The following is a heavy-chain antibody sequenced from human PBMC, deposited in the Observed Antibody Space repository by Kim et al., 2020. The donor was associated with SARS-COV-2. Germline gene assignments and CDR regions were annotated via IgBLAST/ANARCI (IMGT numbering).Heavy chain of an antibody. CDR1: NASLTDYY. CDR3: VKGDILSVPVGTPRTSFFDI. J-gene: IGHJ3*02. CDR2: INHLGIT. D-gene: IGHD3-9*01. Sequence: SETLSLTCAVFNASLTDYYWAWVRQPPGKGMEWIGEINHLGITNTSPSLKSRSTMSMSTTINQFSLRLSAATAADTAVYFCVKGDILSVPVGTPRTSFFDIWGQGTSVIVSA. V-gene: IGHV4-34*04.